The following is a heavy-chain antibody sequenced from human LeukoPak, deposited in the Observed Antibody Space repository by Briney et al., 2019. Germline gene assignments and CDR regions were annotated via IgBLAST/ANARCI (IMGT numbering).Heavy chain of an antibody. Sequence: GGSLRLSCAASGFTFSSYSMNWVRQAPGEGPEWVSSISSSSSYIYYADSVKGRFTISRDNAKNSLYLQMNSLRAEDTAVYYCARSYYDILTGDHDDYWGQGTLVTVSS. J-gene: IGHJ4*02. V-gene: IGHV3-21*01. CDR1: GFTFSSYS. CDR2: ISSSSSYI. D-gene: IGHD3-9*01. CDR3: ARSYYDILTGDHDDY.